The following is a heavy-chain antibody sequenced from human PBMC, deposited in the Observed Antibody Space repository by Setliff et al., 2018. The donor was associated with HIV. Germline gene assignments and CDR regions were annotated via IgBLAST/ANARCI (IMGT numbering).Heavy chain of an antibody. CDR3: ARVCLRCKDVMYSYMDV. V-gene: IGHV3-48*03. CDR2: ISSSGDSI. Sequence: GGSLRLSCAASGFTFSDYEMNWVRQAPGKGLEWVSYISSSGDSIYYADSVKGRFTISRDNAKNSLYLQMNSLKTEDTGVYNCARVCLRCKDVMYSYMDVWGKGTTVTVSS. CDR1: GFTFSDYE. D-gene: IGHD4-17*01. J-gene: IGHJ6*03.